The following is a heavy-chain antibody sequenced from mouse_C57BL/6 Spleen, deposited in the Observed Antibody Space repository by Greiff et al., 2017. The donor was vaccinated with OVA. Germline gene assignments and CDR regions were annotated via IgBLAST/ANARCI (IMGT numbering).Heavy chain of an antibody. J-gene: IGHJ2*01. CDR1: GYTFTDYY. CDR3: ARGGFPITTVVAPFDY. V-gene: IGHV1-76*01. D-gene: IGHD1-1*01. CDR2: IYPGSGNT. Sequence: QVQLQQSGAELVRPGASVKLSCKASGYTFTDYYINWVKQRPGQGLEWIARIYPGSGNTYYNEKFKGKATLTAEKSSSTAYMQLSSLTSEDSAVYFCARGGFPITTVVAPFDYWGQGTTLTVSS.